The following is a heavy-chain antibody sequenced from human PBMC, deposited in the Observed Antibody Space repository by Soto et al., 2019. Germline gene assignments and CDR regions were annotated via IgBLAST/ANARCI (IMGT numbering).Heavy chain of an antibody. D-gene: IGHD6-6*01. Sequence: QVQLVQSGAEVKKPGASVKVSCKASGYTFTSYYMHWVRQAPGQGLEWMGIINPSGGSTSYAQKFHGRVTMTSDTSTSTGYMELSSLRSEDTAVYYCATRSSIAARPAAFDIWGQGTMVTVSS. J-gene: IGHJ3*02. CDR2: INPSGGST. CDR3: ATRSSIAARPAAFDI. CDR1: GYTFTSYY. V-gene: IGHV1-46*01.